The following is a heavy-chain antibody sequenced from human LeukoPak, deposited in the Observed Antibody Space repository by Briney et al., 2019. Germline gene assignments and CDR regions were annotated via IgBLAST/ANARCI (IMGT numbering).Heavy chain of an antibody. J-gene: IGHJ4*02. V-gene: IGHV4-59*01. D-gene: IGHD3-22*01. Sequence: PSETLSLTCTVSGGFMSSYYWSWIRQPPGKGLEWIGYTYYSGNTNCNPSLKSRVTISVDTSKNQFSLKVSSVTAADTAVYYCARVFHDSSGYPFDYWGQGTLVTVSS. CDR3: ARVFHDSSGYPFDY. CDR2: TYYSGNT. CDR1: GGFMSSYY.